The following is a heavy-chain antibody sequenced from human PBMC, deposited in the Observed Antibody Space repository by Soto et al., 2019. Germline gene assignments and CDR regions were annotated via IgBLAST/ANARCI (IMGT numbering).Heavy chain of an antibody. CDR3: AKDRRDCSSTPCSDFYGMDV. CDR1: GFTFAGYV. D-gene: IGHD2-2*01. V-gene: IGHV3-23*01. Sequence: EVQLLESGGGLVQPGGSLGLTCAASGFTFAGYVMSWVRQAPGKGLEWVSSISGSGGGIYYADSVKGRFTISRDNSKNTLHMQMNSLRADDTAVYYCAKDRRDCSSTPCSDFYGMDVWGQGTTVTVSS. J-gene: IGHJ6*02. CDR2: ISGSGGGI.